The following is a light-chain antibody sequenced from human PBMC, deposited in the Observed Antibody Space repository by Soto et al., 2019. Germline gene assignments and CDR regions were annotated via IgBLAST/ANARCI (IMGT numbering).Light chain of an antibody. CDR2: KAS. CDR1: QSINIW. J-gene: IGKJ1*01. CDR3: QQYSRYST. Sequence: DIQMTQSPSTLSASVGDRDTITCRASQSINIWLAWYQQKPGQAPKLLIYKASSLESGVPSRFSGSGSGTEFTLTISSLQPDDFATYYCQQYSRYSTFGQGTKVDIK. V-gene: IGKV1-5*03.